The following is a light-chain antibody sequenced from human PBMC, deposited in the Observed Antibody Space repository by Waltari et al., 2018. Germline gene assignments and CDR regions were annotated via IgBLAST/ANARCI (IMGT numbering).Light chain of an antibody. J-gene: IGKJ2*01. CDR1: QSVLYRSNNKNF. CDR2: WAS. Sequence: DIVMTQSPDSLAVSLGERATINCKSSQSVLYRSNNKNFLGLYQQKPGQPPKPLIYWASTRESGVPDRFSGSGSGTDFTLTISSLQAEDVAVYYCQQYYSTPYAFGQGTKLEIK. CDR3: QQYYSTPYA. V-gene: IGKV4-1*01.